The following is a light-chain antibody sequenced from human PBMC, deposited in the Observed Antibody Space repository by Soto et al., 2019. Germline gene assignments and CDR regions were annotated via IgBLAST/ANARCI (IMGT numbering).Light chain of an antibody. CDR3: AAWEDSRRGQ. CDR2: KNN. V-gene: IGLV1-47*01. J-gene: IGLJ2*01. CDR1: SSNIGSNY. Sequence: QSVLTQPPSASGTTGQRVTMSCSGSSSNIGSNYVYWYQQLPGTAPKLLMYKNNQRHSGVPHRFSGSKSGTSASLAISGLRSDDESDYYWAAWEDSRRGQFGGGTKLPVL.